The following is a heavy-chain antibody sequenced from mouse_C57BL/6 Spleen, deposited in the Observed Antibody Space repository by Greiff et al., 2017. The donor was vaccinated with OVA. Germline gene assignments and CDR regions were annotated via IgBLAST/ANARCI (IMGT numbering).Heavy chain of an antibody. Sequence: VQLQQSGAELVKPGASVKLSCTASGFNIKDYYMHWVKQRTEQGLEWIGRIDPEDGETKYAPKFPGKATITADTSSNTAYLQLSSLTSEDTAVYYCASAGTKAAGYWGQGTTLTVSS. CDR1: GFNIKDYY. CDR2: IDPEDGET. J-gene: IGHJ2*01. V-gene: IGHV14-2*01. CDR3: ASAGTKAAGY. D-gene: IGHD4-1*01.